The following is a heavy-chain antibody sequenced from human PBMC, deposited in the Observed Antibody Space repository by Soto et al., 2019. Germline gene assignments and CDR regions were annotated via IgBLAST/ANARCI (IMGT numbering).Heavy chain of an antibody. CDR3: ASPRGTIQNYGMDV. CDR2: INHSGST. V-gene: IGHV4-39*07. Sequence: SETLSLNCIVSGGSISSSSYYWGWIRQPPGKGLEWIGEINHSGSTNYNPSLKSRVTISVDTSKNQFSLKLSSVTAADTAVYYCASPRGTIQNYGMDVWGQGTTVTVSS. J-gene: IGHJ6*02. CDR1: GGSISSSSYY. D-gene: IGHD3-3*01.